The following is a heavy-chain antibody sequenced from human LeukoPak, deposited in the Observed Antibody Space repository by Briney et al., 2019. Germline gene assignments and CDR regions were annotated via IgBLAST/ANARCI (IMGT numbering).Heavy chain of an antibody. J-gene: IGHJ2*01. CDR2: ISSRSGYI. Sequence: GGSLRLSCAASGFSFSTYSMNWVRQAPGKGLESVSSISSRSGYIYYADSVKGRFTISRDNAKNSLYLQMNSLGAEDTAVYYSARDLYYTSGGGDLWGRGTLVTV. CDR3: ARDLYYTSGGGDL. V-gene: IGHV3-21*04. D-gene: IGHD3-3*01. CDR1: GFSFSTYS.